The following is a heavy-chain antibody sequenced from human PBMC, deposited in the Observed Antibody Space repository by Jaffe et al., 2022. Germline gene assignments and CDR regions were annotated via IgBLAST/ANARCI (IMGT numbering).Heavy chain of an antibody. CDR1: GGSISSSSYY. Sequence: QLQLQESGPGLVKPSETLSLTCTVSGGSISSSSYYWGWIRQPPGKGLEWIGSIYYSGSTYYNPSLKSRVTISVDTSKNQFSLKLSSVTAADTAVYYCARRRPDIVVVVAALFDPWGQGTLVTVSS. V-gene: IGHV4-39*01. CDR2: IYYSGST. CDR3: ARRRPDIVVVVAALFDP. J-gene: IGHJ5*02. D-gene: IGHD2-15*01.